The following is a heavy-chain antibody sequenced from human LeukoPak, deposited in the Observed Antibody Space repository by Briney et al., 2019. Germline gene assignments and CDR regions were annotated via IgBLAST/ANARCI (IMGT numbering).Heavy chain of an antibody. Sequence: SETLSLTCTVSGGSISSYYWSWIRQPPGKGLEWIGYIHYSGSTHYNPSLKSRVTISVDTSKNQVSLKLSSVTAADTAVYYCARDRPLANWGQGTLVTVSS. J-gene: IGHJ4*02. CDR1: GGSISSYY. CDR2: IHYSGST. D-gene: IGHD3-16*02. CDR3: ARDRPLAN. V-gene: IGHV4-59*01.